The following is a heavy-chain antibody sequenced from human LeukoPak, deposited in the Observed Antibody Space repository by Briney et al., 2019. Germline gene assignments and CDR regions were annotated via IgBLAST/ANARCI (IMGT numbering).Heavy chain of an antibody. CDR3: VRDDAFVRGPIARNWFDP. Sequence: PSETLSLTCTVSGASIRGSDYYWDWLRQTPGKGLEWIAAIHYTGSAYYYPSLKSRVTISVDTSKNQFSLKVSFVTAADTAVYYCVRDDAFVRGPIARNWFDPWGQGVLVTVSS. D-gene: IGHD3-10*01. CDR1: GASIRGSDYY. CDR2: IHYTGSA. J-gene: IGHJ5*02. V-gene: IGHV4-39*07.